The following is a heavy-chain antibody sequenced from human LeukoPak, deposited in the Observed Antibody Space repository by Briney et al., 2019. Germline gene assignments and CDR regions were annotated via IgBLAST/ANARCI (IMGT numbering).Heavy chain of an antibody. CDR3: ARASDNYFFSSPFDY. Sequence: ASVKVSCKASGYTFTGYYMHWVRQAPGQGLEWMGWISAYNGNTNYAQKLQGRVTMTTDTSTSTAYMELRSLRSDDTAVYYCARASDNYFFSSPFDYWGQGTLVTVSS. V-gene: IGHV1-18*04. J-gene: IGHJ4*02. CDR2: ISAYNGNT. D-gene: IGHD4/OR15-4a*01. CDR1: GYTFTGYY.